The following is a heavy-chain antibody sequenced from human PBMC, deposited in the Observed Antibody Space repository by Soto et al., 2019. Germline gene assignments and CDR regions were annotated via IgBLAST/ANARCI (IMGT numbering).Heavy chain of an antibody. V-gene: IGHV1-69*01. CDR3: ARDRWGSYSFDS. CDR1: GGVFRNYA. J-gene: IGHJ5*01. Sequence: QVQLVQSGAEVKKPGSSVKVSCKASGGVFRNYAINWVRQAPGQGLEWMGGIIPVFGTADYPQKFQGRVTITADESTTTAYMELTSLKTEDTYVYFCARDRWGSYSFDSWGQGTLVTVAS. D-gene: IGHD1-26*01. CDR2: IIPVFGTA.